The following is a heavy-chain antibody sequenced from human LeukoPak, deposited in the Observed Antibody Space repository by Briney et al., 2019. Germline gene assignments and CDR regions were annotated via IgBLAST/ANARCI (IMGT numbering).Heavy chain of an antibody. J-gene: IGHJ3*02. D-gene: IGHD2-2*01. V-gene: IGHV4-39*01. Sequence: SETLSLTGSVSGGSISSSSYYWGWIRQPPGKGLEWIGSIYYSGSTYYNPSLKSRVTISVDTSKNQFSLKLSSVTAADTAVYYCARPFAGYCSSTSCYDAFDIWGQGTMATVSS. CDR2: IYYSGST. CDR1: GGSISSSSYY. CDR3: ARPFAGYCSSTSCYDAFDI.